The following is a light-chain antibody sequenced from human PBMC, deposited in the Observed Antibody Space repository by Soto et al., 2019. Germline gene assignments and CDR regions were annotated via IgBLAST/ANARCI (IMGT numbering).Light chain of an antibody. Sequence: QSALTQPPSASGSPGQSVTISCTGTSSDVGGYNFVSWYQQHPGKAPKLMIFEVSKRPSGVPDRFSGSKSDNTASLTVSGLQAEDEADYYGSSYAGSNNVIFGAGTKVTVL. CDR3: SSYAGSNNVI. CDR2: EVS. V-gene: IGLV2-8*01. J-gene: IGLJ2*01. CDR1: SSDVGGYNF.